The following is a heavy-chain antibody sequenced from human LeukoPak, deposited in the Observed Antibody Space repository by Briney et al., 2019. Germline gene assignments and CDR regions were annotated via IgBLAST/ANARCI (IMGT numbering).Heavy chain of an antibody. J-gene: IGHJ2*01. CDR2: LYYSGST. Sequence: PSETLSLTCTVSGGSISSYYWSWIRQPPGKGLEWIAYLYYSGSTNYNPSLKSRVTISVDTSKNQFSLKLSSVTAADTAVYYCARHHGGNFDWYFDLWGRGTLVTVSS. CDR3: ARHHGGNFDWYFDL. CDR1: GGSISSYY. V-gene: IGHV4-59*08. D-gene: IGHD4-23*01.